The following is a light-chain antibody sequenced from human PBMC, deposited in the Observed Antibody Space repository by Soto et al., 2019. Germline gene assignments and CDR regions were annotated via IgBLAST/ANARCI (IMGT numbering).Light chain of an antibody. CDR2: GAS. CDR1: QSVSSN. J-gene: IGKJ1*01. V-gene: IGKV3-15*01. CDR3: QQYNNSPPK. Sequence: EIVMTQSPATLSVSPGERATLSCRASQSVSSNLAWYQQKPGQAPRLLIYGASTRATGIPARFSGSGSGTEFTLTISSLQSEDFAVYYCQQYNNSPPKFGQGTTV.